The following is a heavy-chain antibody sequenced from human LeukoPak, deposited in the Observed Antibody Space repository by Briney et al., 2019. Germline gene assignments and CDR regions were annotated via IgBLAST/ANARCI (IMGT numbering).Heavy chain of an antibody. D-gene: IGHD4-17*01. CDR1: GFTFSSYS. CDR2: ISSSSSYI. CDR3: ARVIPAAYGVNWFDP. Sequence: GGSLRLSCAASGFTFSSYSMNWVRQAPGRGLEWVSSISSSSSYIYYADSVKGRFTISRDSAKNSLYLQMNSLRAEDTAVYYCARVIPAAYGVNWFDPWGQGTLVTVSS. V-gene: IGHV3-21*04. J-gene: IGHJ5*02.